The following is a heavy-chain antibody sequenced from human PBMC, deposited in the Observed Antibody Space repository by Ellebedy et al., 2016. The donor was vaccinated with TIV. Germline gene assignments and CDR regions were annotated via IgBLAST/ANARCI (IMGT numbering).Heavy chain of an antibody. CDR3: ARVGRGYYDFWSGYRKSYNWFDP. J-gene: IGHJ5*02. Sequence: ASVKVSXXASGYTFTSYDINWVRQATGQGLEWMGWMNPNSGNTGYAQKFQGRVTMTRNTSISTAYMELSSLRSEDTAVYYCARVGRGYYDFWSGYRKSYNWFDPWGQGTLVTVSS. V-gene: IGHV1-8*01. D-gene: IGHD3-3*01. CDR2: MNPNSGNT. CDR1: GYTFTSYD.